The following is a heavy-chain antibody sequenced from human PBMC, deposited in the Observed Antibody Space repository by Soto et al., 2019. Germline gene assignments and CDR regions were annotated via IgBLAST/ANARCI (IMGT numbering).Heavy chain of an antibody. CDR1: GFTFSSYG. Sequence: QVQLVESGGGVVQPGRSLRLSCAASGFTFSSYGMHWVRQAPGKGLGWVAVIWYDGSNKYYADSVKGRFTISRDNSKNTLYLQMNSLRAEDTAVYYCARDLGFGESYYFDYWGQGTLVTVSS. V-gene: IGHV3-33*01. CDR2: IWYDGSNK. J-gene: IGHJ4*02. CDR3: ARDLGFGESYYFDY. D-gene: IGHD3-10*01.